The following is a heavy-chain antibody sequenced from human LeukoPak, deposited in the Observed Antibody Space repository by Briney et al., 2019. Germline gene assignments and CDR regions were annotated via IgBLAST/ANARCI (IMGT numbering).Heavy chain of an antibody. Sequence: SETLSFTGTGSGCSISSFYWSWIRQPPGKELEWWVNLYYSGSTNYNPSLKSRVTISVDTSKNQFSLKLSSVTAADTAVYYCAREDKVTTGDYYYYYMDVWGKGTTVTVSS. V-gene: IGHV4-59*01. CDR3: AREDKVTTGDYYYYYMDV. J-gene: IGHJ6*03. CDR2: LYYSGST. D-gene: IGHD4-11*01. CDR1: GCSISSFY.